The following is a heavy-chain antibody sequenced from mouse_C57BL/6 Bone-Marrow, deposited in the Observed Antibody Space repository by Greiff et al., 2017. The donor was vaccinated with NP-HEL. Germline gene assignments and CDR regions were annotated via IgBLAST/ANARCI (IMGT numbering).Heavy chain of an antibody. D-gene: IGHD2-14*01. Sequence: EVQRVESGGGLVKPGGSLKLSCAASGFTFSSYAMSWVRQTPEKRLEWVATISDGGSYTYYPDNVKGRFTISRDNAKNNLYLQMSHLKSEDTAMYYCAREGDYRNFDCWGQGTTLTVSS. CDR3: AREGDYRNFDC. J-gene: IGHJ2*01. CDR1: GFTFSSYA. V-gene: IGHV5-4*01. CDR2: ISDGGSYT.